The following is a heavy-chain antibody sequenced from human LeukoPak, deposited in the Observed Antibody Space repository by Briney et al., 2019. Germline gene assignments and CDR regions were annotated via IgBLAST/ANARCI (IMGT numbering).Heavy chain of an antibody. Sequence: ASVKVSCKASGYTFTSYGISWVRQAPGQGLEWMGWISAYNGNTNYAQKLQGRLTMTTDTSTSTAYMELRSLRSDDTAVYYCARGYTYGDYPYYFDYWGQGTLVTVSS. CDR1: GYTFTSYG. D-gene: IGHD4-17*01. V-gene: IGHV1-18*01. CDR2: ISAYNGNT. CDR3: ARGYTYGDYPYYFDY. J-gene: IGHJ4*02.